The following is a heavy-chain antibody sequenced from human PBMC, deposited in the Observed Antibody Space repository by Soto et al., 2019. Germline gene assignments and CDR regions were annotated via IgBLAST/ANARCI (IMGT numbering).Heavy chain of an antibody. Sequence: SVKVSCKASGCTFSSYAISWVRQAPGQGLEWMGGIIPIFGTANYAQKFQGRVTITADESTSTAYMELSSLRSEDTAVYYCAMKYCSSTSCVGPLWFDPWGQGTLVTVSS. V-gene: IGHV1-69*13. CDR1: GCTFSSYA. D-gene: IGHD2-2*01. CDR3: AMKYCSSTSCVGPLWFDP. J-gene: IGHJ5*02. CDR2: IIPIFGTA.